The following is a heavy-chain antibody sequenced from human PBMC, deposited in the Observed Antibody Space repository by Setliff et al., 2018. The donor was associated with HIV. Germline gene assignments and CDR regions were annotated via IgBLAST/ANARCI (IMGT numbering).Heavy chain of an antibody. V-gene: IGHV4-38-2*01. CDR1: GYSISSGYY. J-gene: IGHJ3*02. Sequence: SETLSLTCAVSGYSISSGYYWGWIRQPPGKGLEWIGSIHHGGSTSYSPSLKSRVTTSLEPSKNQFSLKLSSVTAADTAVYYCARVVYNSTGYYYLGAFDIWGQGTMVTVSS. D-gene: IGHD3-22*01. CDR2: IHHGGST. CDR3: ARVVYNSTGYYYLGAFDI.